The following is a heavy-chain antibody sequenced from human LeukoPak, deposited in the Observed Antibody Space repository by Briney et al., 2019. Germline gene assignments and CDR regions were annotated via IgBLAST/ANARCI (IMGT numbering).Heavy chain of an antibody. CDR2: INSDGSST. D-gene: IGHD2-2*01. V-gene: IGHV3-74*01. CDR3: AKQSAGSSTWYSLHFDY. Sequence: GGSLRLSCAAPGFTFSSYWMHWVRQAPGKGLVWVSRINSDGSSTTYADSVKGRFTISRDNAKDTLYLQMNSLRVEDTAVYFCAKQSAGSSTWYSLHFDYWGQGTLVTVSS. CDR1: GFTFSSYW. J-gene: IGHJ4*02.